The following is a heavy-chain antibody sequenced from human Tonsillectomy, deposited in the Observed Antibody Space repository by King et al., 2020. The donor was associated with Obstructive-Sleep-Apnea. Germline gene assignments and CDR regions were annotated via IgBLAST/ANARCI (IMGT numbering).Heavy chain of an antibody. CDR3: AKGHRRYFDWFGVDGVPWGRRAFDI. V-gene: IGHV3-23*04. CDR2: ISGSGGST. CDR1: GFTFSSYA. J-gene: IGHJ3*02. Sequence: VQLVESGGGLVQPGGSLRLSCAASGFTFSSYAMSWVRQAPGKGLEWVSAISGSGGSTYYADSVKGRFTISRDNSKNTLYLQMNSLRAEDTAVYYCAKGHRRYFDWFGVDGVPWGRRAFDIWGQGTMVTVSS. D-gene: IGHD3-9*01.